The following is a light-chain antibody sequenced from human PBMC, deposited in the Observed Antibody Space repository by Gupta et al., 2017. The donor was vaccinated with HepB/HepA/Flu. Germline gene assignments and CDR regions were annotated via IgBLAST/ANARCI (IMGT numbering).Light chain of an antibody. J-gene: IGLJ2*01. CDR3: SSYTSTSTVV. V-gene: IGLV2-14*03. CDR2: DVS. CDR1: SSDVGTYNS. Sequence: QSALTQPASVSGSPAQSITISCTGTSSDVGTYNSVSWYQQHPGKAPILMIFDVSNRPSGVAARFSGSKSGNTASLTISGRQAEDEADYYCSSYTSTSTVVFGGGTRLTVL.